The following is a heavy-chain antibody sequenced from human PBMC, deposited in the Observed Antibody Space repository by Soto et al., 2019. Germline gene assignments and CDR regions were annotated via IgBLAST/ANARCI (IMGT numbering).Heavy chain of an antibody. CDR1: EFTFRIFA. D-gene: IGHD1-26*01. V-gene: IGHV3-30-3*01. CDR3: ARGDREDIEEVVGVRPGEYSMDV. CDR2: ISYDGSRK. Sequence: QVHLVESGGGVVQLGSSLRLSCAASEFTFRIFAMHWLRQSPGKGLEWVAVISYDGSRKADSVKGRFTVSRDNSWNTLYLQMNSLRAEDTAIYYCARGDREDIEEVVGVRPGEYSMDVWGQGTTVTVSS. J-gene: IGHJ6*02.